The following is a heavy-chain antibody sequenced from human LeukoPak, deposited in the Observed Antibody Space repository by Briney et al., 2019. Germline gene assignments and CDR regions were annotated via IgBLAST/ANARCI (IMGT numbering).Heavy chain of an antibody. J-gene: IGHJ5*02. CDR2: IYYSGST. Sequence: SETLSLTCTVSGGSISSSSYYWGWIRQPPGKGLEWIGSIYYSGSTYYNPSLKSRVTISVDTSKNQFSLKLSSVTAADTAVYYCARRVNCYGSFFDPWGQGTLVTVSS. CDR1: GGSISSSSYY. CDR3: ARRVNCYGSFFDP. V-gene: IGHV4-39*01. D-gene: IGHD3-10*01.